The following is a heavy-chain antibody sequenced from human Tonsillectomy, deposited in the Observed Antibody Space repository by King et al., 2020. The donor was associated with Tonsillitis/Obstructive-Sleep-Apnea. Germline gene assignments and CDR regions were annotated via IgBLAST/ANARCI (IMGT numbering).Heavy chain of an antibody. Sequence: VQLVESGGGLVQPGGSLKLSCAASGFTFSDSAIHWVRQASGKGPEWVGRIRDKANTYATAYAASVKGRFTISRDDSKNTAYLQMNSLKTEDTSVYYCTSPLYYYGSAYQHLDYWGQGTLVTVSS. D-gene: IGHD3-22*01. J-gene: IGHJ4*02. CDR3: TSPLYYYGSAYQHLDY. CDR2: IRDKANTYAT. V-gene: IGHV3-73*01. CDR1: GFTFSDSA.